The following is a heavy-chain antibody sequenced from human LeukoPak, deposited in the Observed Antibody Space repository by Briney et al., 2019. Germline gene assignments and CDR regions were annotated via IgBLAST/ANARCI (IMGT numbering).Heavy chain of an antibody. CDR1: GGTFSSYA. D-gene: IGHD1-1*01. J-gene: IGHJ5*02. CDR2: IIPIFGTA. CDR3: ARDRGKQLDLCDP. V-gene: IGHV1-69*05. Sequence: SVKVSCKASGGTFSSYAISWVRQAPGQGLEWMGGIIPIFGTANYAQKFQGRVTITTDESTSTAYMELSSLRSEDTAVYYCARDRGKQLDLCDPWGQGTLVTVSS.